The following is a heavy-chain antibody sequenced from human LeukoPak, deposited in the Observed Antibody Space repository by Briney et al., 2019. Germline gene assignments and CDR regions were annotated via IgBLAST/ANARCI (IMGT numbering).Heavy chain of an antibody. CDR3: ERLDSSGYYNLEY. CDR1: GGSISSYY. CDR2: IYYSGST. V-gene: IGHV4-59*08. D-gene: IGHD3-22*01. J-gene: IGHJ4*02. Sequence: KPSETLSLTCTVSGGSISSYYWSWIRQPPGKGLEWVGYIYYSGSTNYNPSLKSRVTISVDTSKNQFSLKLSSVTAADTAVYYCERLDSSGYYNLEYWGQGPLVTVSS.